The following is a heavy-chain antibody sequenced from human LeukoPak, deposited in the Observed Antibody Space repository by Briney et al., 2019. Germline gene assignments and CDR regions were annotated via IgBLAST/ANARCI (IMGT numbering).Heavy chain of an antibody. J-gene: IGHJ4*02. Sequence: GGSLRLSCAASGFTFSSYSMNWVRQAPGKGLEWVSAISVSGNTYHADSVKGRFTISRDSFKNTLYLQMNRLRAEDAAVYYCAKAPVTTCSGAYCYPFDYWGQGTLVTVSS. CDR2: ISVSGNT. V-gene: IGHV3-23*01. D-gene: IGHD2-21*01. CDR3: AKAPVTTCSGAYCYPFDY. CDR1: GFTFSSYS.